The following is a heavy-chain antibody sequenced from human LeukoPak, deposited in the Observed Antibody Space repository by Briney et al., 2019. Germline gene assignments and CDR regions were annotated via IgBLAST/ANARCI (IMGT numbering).Heavy chain of an antibody. V-gene: IGHV5-51*01. J-gene: IGHJ4*02. CDR3: ASQAQNRYSGSYPDY. CDR1: GYSFTSYC. Sequence: GESLKISCKGSGYSFTSYCIGWVRQMPGKGLEWMGIIYPGDSDTRYSPSFQGQVTISADKSISTAYLQWSSLKASDTAMYYCASQAQNRYSGSYPDYWGQGTLVTASS. CDR2: IYPGDSDT. D-gene: IGHD1-26*01.